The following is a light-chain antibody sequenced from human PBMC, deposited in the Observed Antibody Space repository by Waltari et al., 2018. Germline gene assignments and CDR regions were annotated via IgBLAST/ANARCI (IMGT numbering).Light chain of an antibody. CDR1: QSLLHSDGTTY. J-gene: IGKJ4*01. Sequence: EIVLTQTPLSLSVTPGQPASISCKSSQSLLHSDGTTYLYWYRQRPGQSPQLLIYELSSRFSGVSDRFSGSGSGTDFTLKISRVEAADVGTYYCMQGLDLPLTFGGGTKVEMK. V-gene: IGKV2-29*02. CDR2: ELS. CDR3: MQGLDLPLT.